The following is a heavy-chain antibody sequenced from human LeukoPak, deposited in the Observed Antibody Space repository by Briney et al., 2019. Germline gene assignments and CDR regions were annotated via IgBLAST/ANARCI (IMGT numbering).Heavy chain of an antibody. J-gene: IGHJ2*01. D-gene: IGHD3-22*01. CDR2: IYTSGST. Sequence: SETLSLTCTVSGGSISSYYWSWIRQPAGKGLEWIGRIYTSGSTNYNPSLKSRVTMSVDTSKNQFFLKLSSVTAADTAVYYCARPTYHYDSHAYFELWGRGTLVTVSS. CDR3: ARPTYHYDSHAYFEL. V-gene: IGHV4-4*07. CDR1: GGSISSYY.